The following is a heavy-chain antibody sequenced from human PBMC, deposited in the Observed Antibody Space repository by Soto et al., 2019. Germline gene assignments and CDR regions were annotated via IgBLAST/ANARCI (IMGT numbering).Heavy chain of an antibody. D-gene: IGHD3-3*02. CDR2: IIPIFPTT. CDR1: GGTFGNSA. CDR3: ARNKDRQQLGGNYYYGMDV. Sequence: QVQLVQSGAEVKKPGSSVTVSCKASGGTFGNSAISWVRQAPGQGLEWMGGIIPIFPTTDYAQKFQGRVTITADESTTTAYMELTSLRSEDTVVYYCARNKDRQQLGGNYYYGMDVWGQGTTVTVSS. V-gene: IGHV1-69*12. J-gene: IGHJ6*02.